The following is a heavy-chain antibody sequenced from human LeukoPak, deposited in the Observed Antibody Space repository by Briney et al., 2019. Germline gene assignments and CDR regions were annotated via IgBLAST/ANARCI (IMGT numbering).Heavy chain of an antibody. D-gene: IGHD5-18*01. V-gene: IGHV4-59*01. CDR2: IYYSGST. Sequence: SETLSLTCTVSGGSISSYYWSWIRQPPGKGLEWIGYIYYSGSTNYNPSLKSRVTISVDTSKNQFSLKLSSVTAADTAVYYCARGYNYGLRAFDYWGQGTLVTVSS. J-gene: IGHJ4*02. CDR1: GGSISSYY. CDR3: ARGYNYGLRAFDY.